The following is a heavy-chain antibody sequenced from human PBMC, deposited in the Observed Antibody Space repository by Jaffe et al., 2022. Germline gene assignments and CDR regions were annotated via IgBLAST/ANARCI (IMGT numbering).Heavy chain of an antibody. Sequence: QVQLQESGPGLVKPSQTLSLTCTVSGGSISSGSYYWSWIRQPAGKGLEWIGRIYTSGSTNYNPSLKSRVTISVDTSKNQFSLKLSSVTAADTAVYYCARDSSSWYQTHYYYYMDVWGKGTTVTVSS. D-gene: IGHD6-13*01. CDR2: IYTSGST. V-gene: IGHV4-61*02. CDR3: ARDSSSWYQTHYYYYMDV. J-gene: IGHJ6*03. CDR1: GGSISSGSYY.